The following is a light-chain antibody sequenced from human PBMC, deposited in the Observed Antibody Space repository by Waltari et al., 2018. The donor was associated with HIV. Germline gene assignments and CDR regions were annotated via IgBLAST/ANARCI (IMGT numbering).Light chain of an antibody. CDR2: DVV. J-gene: IGLJ3*02. Sequence: QSALSQPHSLSGSPGQAVTIPCTGSRSDIGGYALYSWYQLHSGKAPRVIIYDVVKRPAGVPDRIIGSKSGNTASLTISGLQTDDEADYFCCSYGGSYTWLFGGGTRLTV. CDR1: RSDIGGYAL. V-gene: IGLV2-11*01. CDR3: CSYGGSYTWL.